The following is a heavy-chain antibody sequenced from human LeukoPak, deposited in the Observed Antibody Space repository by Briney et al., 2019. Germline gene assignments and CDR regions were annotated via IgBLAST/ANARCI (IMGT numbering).Heavy chain of an antibody. Sequence: SETLSLTCTVSGGSISRYYWSWIRQPAGKGLEWIGRIYTSGSTNYNPSLKSRVTISVDKSKNQFSLKLSSVTAADTAVYYCATWGYCSSTSCYTYYYYMDVWGKGTTVTVSS. CDR2: IYTSGST. CDR3: ATWGYCSSTSCYTYYYYMDV. CDR1: GGSISRYY. D-gene: IGHD2-2*02. V-gene: IGHV4-4*07. J-gene: IGHJ6*03.